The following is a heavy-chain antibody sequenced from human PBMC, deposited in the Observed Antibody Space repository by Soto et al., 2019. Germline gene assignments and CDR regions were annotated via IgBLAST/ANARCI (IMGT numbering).Heavy chain of an antibody. CDR3: GTATADPTTGRSRYFLDH. CDR2: VYYSGTT. J-gene: IGHJ4*02. Sequence: PSATLSLTCSVSVGSASNKTYYWRWIRQPPGKRLEWIGYVYYSGTTNYNPSLKSRVTISVDLSKNQFSLRLSSVTTADTALYSDGTATADPTTGRSRYFLDHWGQGTMVTVSS. V-gene: IGHV4-61*01. D-gene: IGHD1-26*01. CDR1: VGSASNKTYY.